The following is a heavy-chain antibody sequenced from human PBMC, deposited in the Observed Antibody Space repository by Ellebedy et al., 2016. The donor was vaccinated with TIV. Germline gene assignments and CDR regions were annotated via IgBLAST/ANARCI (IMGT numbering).Heavy chain of an antibody. CDR3: TRDWLLGVY. J-gene: IGHJ4*02. V-gene: IGHV3-15*01. CDR1: GFTFSSYG. Sequence: GESLKISXAASGFTFSSYGMHWVRQAPGKGLEWVGRIKSKTDGGTTDYAAPVKGRFTISRDDSKNTLYLQMNSLKTEDTAVYYCTRDWLLGVYWGQGTLVTVSS. D-gene: IGHD3/OR15-3a*01. CDR2: IKSKTDGGTT.